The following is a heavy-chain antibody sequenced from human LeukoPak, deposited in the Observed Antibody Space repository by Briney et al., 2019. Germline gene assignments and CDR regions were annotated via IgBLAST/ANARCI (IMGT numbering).Heavy chain of an antibody. V-gene: IGHV6-1*01. CDR1: GVRVSSNSAA. Sequence: SQTLSLTCALSGVRVSSNSAACNWIRQSPSRGLEWLGRTYYRSKWYNDYAVSVKSRIAINPDTSKNQFSLQLNSVTPEDTAVYYCASSDNSGHLLAYWGQGTLVTVSS. J-gene: IGHJ4*02. CDR3: ASSDNSGHLLAY. D-gene: IGHD3-22*01. CDR2: TYYRSKWYN.